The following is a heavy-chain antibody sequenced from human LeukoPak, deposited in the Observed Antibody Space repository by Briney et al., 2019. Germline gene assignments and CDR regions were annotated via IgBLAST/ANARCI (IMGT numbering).Heavy chain of an antibody. J-gene: IGHJ4*02. Sequence: PGRSLRLSCAASGFTVSDNFMSWVRQAPGKGLEWVSIIHGDDNTYYIDSVKGRYTISRDTSKNTLSLQMNSLRAEDTAVYYCVSHSNILTNYCFDYWGQGALVTVSS. CDR1: GFTVSDNF. V-gene: IGHV3-53*01. CDR2: IHGDDNT. D-gene: IGHD3-9*01. CDR3: VSHSNILTNYCFDY.